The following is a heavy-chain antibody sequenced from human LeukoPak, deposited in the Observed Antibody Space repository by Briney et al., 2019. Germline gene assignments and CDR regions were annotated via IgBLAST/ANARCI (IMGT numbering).Heavy chain of an antibody. V-gene: IGHV3-21*01. CDR2: ISSRSTYI. CDR1: GFTFSRYW. D-gene: IGHD3-10*01. CDR3: AARDSYGSGSYPIDY. Sequence: GGSLRLSCAASGFTFSRYWMNWVRQAPGKGLEWVSSISSRSTYIYYADSLKGRFTISRDNAKNSLYLQMNSLRAEDTAVYYCAARDSYGSGSYPIDYWGQGTLVTVSS. J-gene: IGHJ4*02.